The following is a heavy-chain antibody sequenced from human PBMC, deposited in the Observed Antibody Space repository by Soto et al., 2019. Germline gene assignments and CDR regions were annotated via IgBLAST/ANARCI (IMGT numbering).Heavy chain of an antibody. V-gene: IGHV3-30*03. CDR3: ARGRGPLEYFFDD. J-gene: IGHJ4*02. CDR2: MSFDGNNE. CDR1: GFTFSTYD. Sequence: GGSLRLSCAASGFTFSTYDMHWVRQAPGKGLEWVAVMSFDGNNEYYADSVKGRFTIFRDNSRDTLFLQMNTLRAEDAAVYYCARGRGPLEYFFDDWGQGTLVTVSS. D-gene: IGHD3-10*01.